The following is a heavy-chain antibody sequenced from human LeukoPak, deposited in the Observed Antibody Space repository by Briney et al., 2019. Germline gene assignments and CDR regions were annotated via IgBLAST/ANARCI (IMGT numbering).Heavy chain of an antibody. D-gene: IGHD5-18*01. CDR3: ARSIGSGYSYWFDP. J-gene: IGHJ5*02. V-gene: IGHV3-21*01. Sequence: GGSLRLSCAASGFTFSSYSMNWVRQAPGKGLEWVSSISSSSSYIYYADSVKGRFTISRDNAKNSLYLQMNSLRAEDTAVYYCARSIGSGYSYWFDPRGQGTLVTVSS. CDR1: GFTFSSYS. CDR2: ISSSSSYI.